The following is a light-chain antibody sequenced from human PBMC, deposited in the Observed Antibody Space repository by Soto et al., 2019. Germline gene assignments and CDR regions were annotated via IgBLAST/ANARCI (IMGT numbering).Light chain of an antibody. CDR3: QSYDSILTGSL. V-gene: IGLV1-40*01. CDR1: SSNLGSGYD. J-gene: IGLJ2*01. CDR2: DND. Sequence: QPVLTQPPSVSGAPGQRVTISCTGSSSNLGSGYDVQWYQQFPGTAPKLVIYDNDNRPSGVPDRFSGSKSGTSASLAITGLQSEDEADYYCQSYDSILTGSLFGGGTKLTVL.